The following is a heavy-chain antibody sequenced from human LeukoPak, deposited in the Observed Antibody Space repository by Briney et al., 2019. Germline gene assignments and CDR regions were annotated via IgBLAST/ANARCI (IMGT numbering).Heavy chain of an antibody. Sequence: ASVKVSCKASVYTFTSYALNWVRQAPGQGLEWMGWINTNTGNPTYAQGFTGRFVFSLDTSVSTAYLQISSLKAEDTAVYYCARDFSYGEHQENWFDPWGQGTLVTVSS. CDR1: VYTFTSYA. D-gene: IGHD4-17*01. CDR2: INTNTGNP. J-gene: IGHJ5*02. CDR3: ARDFSYGEHQENWFDP. V-gene: IGHV7-4-1*02.